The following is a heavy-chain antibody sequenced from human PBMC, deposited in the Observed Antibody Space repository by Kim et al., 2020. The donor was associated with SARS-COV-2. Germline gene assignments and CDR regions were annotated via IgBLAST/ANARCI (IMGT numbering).Heavy chain of an antibody. D-gene: IGHD3-3*01. CDR2: IYPGDSDT. V-gene: IGHV5-51*01. Sequence: GESLKISCKGSGYSFTSYWIGWVRQMPGKGLEWMGIIYPGDSDTRYSPSFQGQVTISADKSISTAYLQWSSLKASDTAMYYCARLPVRLPIFGVVTKMGWYFDLWGRGTLVTVSS. CDR3: ARLPVRLPIFGVVTKMGWYFDL. J-gene: IGHJ2*01. CDR1: GYSFTSYW.